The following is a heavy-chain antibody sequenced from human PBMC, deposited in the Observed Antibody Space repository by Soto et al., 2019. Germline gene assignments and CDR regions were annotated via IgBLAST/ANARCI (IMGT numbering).Heavy chain of an antibody. V-gene: IGHV5-51*01. D-gene: IGHD5-18*01. J-gene: IGHJ5*02. Sequence: PGESLKISCKGSGYSFTSYWIGWVRQMPGKGLEWMGIIYPGDSDTRYSPSFQGQVTISADKSISTAYLQWSSLKASDTAMYYCARNSLETEMVTGFDPWGQGTLGTVS. CDR2: IYPGDSDT. CDR1: GYSFTSYW. CDR3: ARNSLETEMVTGFDP.